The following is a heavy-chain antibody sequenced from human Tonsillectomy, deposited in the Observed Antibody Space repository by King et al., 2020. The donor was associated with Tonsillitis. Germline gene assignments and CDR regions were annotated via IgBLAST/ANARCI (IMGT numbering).Heavy chain of an antibody. CDR1: GGSISSYY. CDR2: IYHSGST. CDR3: ARSEYYYDLFTL. Sequence: QLQESGPGLVKPSETLSLTCTVSGGSISSYYWSCIRQPPGKGLEWIGYIYHSGSTNYNPSFKSRVTISLDTSKNQFSLKLSSVTAADTAVYYCARSEYYYDLFTLWGQGTMVTVSS. D-gene: IGHD3-22*01. J-gene: IGHJ3*01. V-gene: IGHV4-59*01.